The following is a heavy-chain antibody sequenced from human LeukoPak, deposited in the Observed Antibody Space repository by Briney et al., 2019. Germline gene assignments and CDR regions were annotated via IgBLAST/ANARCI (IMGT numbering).Heavy chain of an antibody. CDR3: ASPAGSGSYYVY. Sequence: GGSLRLSCAASGFTFSSYAMSWVRQAPGKGLEWVANIKQDGSEKYYVDSVKGRFTISRDNAKNSLYLQMISLRAEDTAVYYCASPAGSGSYYVYWGQGTLVTVSS. D-gene: IGHD1-26*01. CDR1: GFTFSSYA. V-gene: IGHV3-7*03. J-gene: IGHJ4*02. CDR2: IKQDGSEK.